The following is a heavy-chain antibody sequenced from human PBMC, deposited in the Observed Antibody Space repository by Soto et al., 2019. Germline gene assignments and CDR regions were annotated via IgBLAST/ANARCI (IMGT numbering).Heavy chain of an antibody. V-gene: IGHV4-30-4*01. CDR2: IFDSGST. D-gene: IGHD2-8*01. CDR1: GGSISGGVHS. Sequence: QVQLQESGPGLVKPSETLSLTCTVSGGSISGGVHSWSWIRQPPGKGLEWIGHIFDSGSTYYNPSLTSRLTISVDTSKNQFSLRLSSVTAAYTAVYYCARDIMPLTNDWYFDLWGRGPLLTVSS. J-gene: IGHJ2*01. CDR3: ARDIMPLTNDWYFDL.